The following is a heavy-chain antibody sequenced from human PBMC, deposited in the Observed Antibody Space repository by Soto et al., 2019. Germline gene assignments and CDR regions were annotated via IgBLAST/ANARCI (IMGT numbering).Heavy chain of an antibody. Sequence: QVQLVESGGGVVQPGRSLRLSCAASGFTFSSYGMHWVRQAPGKGLEWVAVISYDGSNKYYADSVKGRFTISRDNSKNTLYLQMNSLRAEDTAVYYCAKVLTEVVVITTCFDDWGQGTLVTVSS. CDR2: ISYDGSNK. J-gene: IGHJ4*02. D-gene: IGHD3-22*01. CDR1: GFTFSSYG. CDR3: AKVLTEVVVITTCFDD. V-gene: IGHV3-30*18.